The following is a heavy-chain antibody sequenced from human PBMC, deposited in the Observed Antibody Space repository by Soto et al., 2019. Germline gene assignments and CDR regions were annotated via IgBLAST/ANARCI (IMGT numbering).Heavy chain of an antibody. CDR2: IYYSGRT. V-gene: IGHV4-39*01. CDR1: GESISSSSYY. Sequence: SETLSLTCIVSGESISSSSYYWGWIRQPPGKGLEWIGSIYYSGRTYYNPSFKSRVTISIDTSRNQFSLKLSSVTATDTAVYYCARQRKTLVTQGYFDHWGQGALVTVSS. CDR3: ARQRKTLVTQGYFDH. J-gene: IGHJ4*02. D-gene: IGHD2-21*02.